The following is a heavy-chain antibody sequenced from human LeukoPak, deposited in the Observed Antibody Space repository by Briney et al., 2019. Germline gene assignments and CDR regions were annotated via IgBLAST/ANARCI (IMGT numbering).Heavy chain of an antibody. CDR2: ISSSGGYI. Sequence: GGSLRLSCAASGFTFSSYRMNWVRQAPGKGLEWVSSISSSGGYIYYVDSVRGRFTISRDNAKNSLYLQMNSLRAEDTAVYYCAKGSAAARPYYFDYWGQGTLVTVSS. CDR1: GFTFSSYR. J-gene: IGHJ4*02. V-gene: IGHV3-21*01. CDR3: AKGSAAARPYYFDY. D-gene: IGHD6-6*01.